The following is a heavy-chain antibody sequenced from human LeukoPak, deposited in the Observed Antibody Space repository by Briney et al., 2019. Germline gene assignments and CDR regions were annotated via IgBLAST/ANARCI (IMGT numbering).Heavy chain of an antibody. CDR2: IYHSGRA. CDR3: ARSYCGGDCYSGGGIVDY. J-gene: IGHJ4*02. D-gene: IGHD2-21*02. V-gene: IGHV4-4*08. Sequence: PSETLSLTCTVSVGSISGYYWSWIRQPPGKGREWIGYIYHSGRANYNPSLRSRVTIPVDTYKNQFSLTLSSEDEADTGVDYCARSYCGGDCYSGGGIVDYWGQGTLVTVSS. CDR1: VGSISGYY.